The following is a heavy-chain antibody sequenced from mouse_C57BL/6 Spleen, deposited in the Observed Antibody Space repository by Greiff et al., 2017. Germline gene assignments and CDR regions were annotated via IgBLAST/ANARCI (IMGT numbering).Heavy chain of an antibody. CDR3: ARPPLDSSGSSYWYFDV. J-gene: IGHJ1*03. Sequence: EVQLQESGGGLVKPGGSLKLSCAASGFTFSDYGMHWVRQAPEKGLEWVAYISSGSSTIYYADTVKGRFTISRDNAKNTLFLQMTSLRSEDTAMYYCARPPLDSSGSSYWYFDVWGTGTTVTVSS. CDR1: GFTFSDYG. D-gene: IGHD3-2*02. CDR2: ISSGSSTI. V-gene: IGHV5-17*01.